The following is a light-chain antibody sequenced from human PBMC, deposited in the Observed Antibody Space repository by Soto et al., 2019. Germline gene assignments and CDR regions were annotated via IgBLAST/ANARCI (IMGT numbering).Light chain of an antibody. CDR3: ASWDDTLFGWV. Sequence: QSVLTQPPSVSGTPGQGVTISCSGGSSNIATNYVYWYQLLPGTAPNLVIFSNTIRPPRVPDRFSGSKSGASASLVISGLRSEDEADYFCASWDDTLFGWVFGGGTKVTV. CDR2: SNT. J-gene: IGLJ3*02. CDR1: SSNIATNY. V-gene: IGLV1-47*02.